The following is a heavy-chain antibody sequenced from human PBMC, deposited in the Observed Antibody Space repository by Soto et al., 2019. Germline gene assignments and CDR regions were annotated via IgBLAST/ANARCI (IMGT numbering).Heavy chain of an antibody. CDR3: ARDRGATYYYDSSGYYRHAESFQH. CDR2: SSRSSSTI. Sequence: EVQLLESGGGLVQPGGSLRLSCAASGFTFSSYRMNWFRQAPGKGLEWASHSSRSSSTIYYADSVKGRFTISRDNAKNSLYLQMNCLRDEDTAVYYCARDRGATYYYDSSGYYRHAESFQHWGQGTLVTVSS. J-gene: IGHJ1*01. CDR1: GFTFSSYR. V-gene: IGHV3-48*02. D-gene: IGHD3-22*01.